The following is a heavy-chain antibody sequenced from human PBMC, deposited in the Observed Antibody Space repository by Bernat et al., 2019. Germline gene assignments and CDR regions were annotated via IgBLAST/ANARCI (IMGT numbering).Heavy chain of an antibody. D-gene: IGHD5-12*01. Sequence: EVQLLESGGGLVQPGGSLRLSCAASGFTFSSYAMSWVRQAPGKGLEWVSSISGSGGSTYYADSVKGRFTISRDNSKNTLYLQMNSLRAEDTAVYYCAKGRLYSGYDYHFDAFAIWGQGTMVTVSS. J-gene: IGHJ3*02. CDR3: AKGRLYSGYDYHFDAFAI. CDR2: ISGSGGST. CDR1: GFTFSSYA. V-gene: IGHV3-23*01.